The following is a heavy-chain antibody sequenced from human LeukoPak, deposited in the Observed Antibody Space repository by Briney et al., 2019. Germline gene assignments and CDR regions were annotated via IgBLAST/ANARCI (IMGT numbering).Heavy chain of an antibody. D-gene: IGHD3-16*01. CDR1: GGSITQTKY. J-gene: IGHJ4*02. CDR2: VNLQGST. Sequence: PSETLSLTCDVSGGSITQTKYWTWVRQPPGKGLEWIGEVNLQGSTNYNPSLMGRVAISVDTSENHVSLQLTSVTAADTAVYYCAREGGPYRPLDYSGQGTLVTVSS. V-gene: IGHV4-4*02. CDR3: AREGGPYRPLDY.